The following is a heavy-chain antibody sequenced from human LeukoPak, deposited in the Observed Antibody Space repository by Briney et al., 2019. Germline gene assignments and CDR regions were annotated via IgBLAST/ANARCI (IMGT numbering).Heavy chain of an antibody. D-gene: IGHD2-15*01. CDR3: ARRLSCNGGSRYPHYFAY. V-gene: IGHV1-69*01. J-gene: IGHJ4*02. CDR1: GGTFSSYA. Sequence: GSSVKFSCTASGGTFSSYAISWVRQAPAQGLEWLGGIIPIFGTANYEQKFQSRVTITADESTSTAYMELSSLRSADTAVYYCARRLSCNGGSRYPHYFAYWGQRTLDPVST. CDR2: IIPIFGTA.